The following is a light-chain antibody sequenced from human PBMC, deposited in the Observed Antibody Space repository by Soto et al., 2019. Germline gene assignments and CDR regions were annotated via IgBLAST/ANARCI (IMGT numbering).Light chain of an antibody. CDR2: GAS. Sequence: EIVLTQSPGTLSLSPWERATLSCRASQSVSSSYLAWYQQKPGQAPRLLIYGASSRATGIPDRFSGSGSGTDFTLTISRLEPEDFAVYYCQPYGSSPTWTFGQGTKVEIK. CDR3: QPYGSSPTWT. CDR1: QSVSSSY. J-gene: IGKJ1*01. V-gene: IGKV3-20*01.